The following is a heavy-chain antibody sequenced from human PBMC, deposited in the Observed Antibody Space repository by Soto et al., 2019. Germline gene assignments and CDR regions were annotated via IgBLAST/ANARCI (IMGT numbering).Heavy chain of an antibody. J-gene: IGHJ6*03. Sequence: QLQLQESGPGLVKPSETLSLTCTVSGGSISSSSYYWGWIRQPPGKGLEWIGSIYYSGSTYYNPSLKRRGTISVDTSKNQFSLKLSSVTAADTAVYYCARHGGIGSSDPYYYMDVWGKGTTVTVSS. CDR2: IYYSGST. CDR1: GGSISSSSYY. V-gene: IGHV4-39*01. D-gene: IGHD6-6*01. CDR3: ARHGGIGSSDPYYYMDV.